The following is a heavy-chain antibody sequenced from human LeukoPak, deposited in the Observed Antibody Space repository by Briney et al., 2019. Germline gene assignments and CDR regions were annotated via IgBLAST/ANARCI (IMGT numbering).Heavy chain of an antibody. J-gene: IGHJ3*02. D-gene: IGHD4-17*01. Sequence: GGSLRLSCAASGLTFSNYAMTWVRQAPGKGLEYVSSIRGSGGNTYYADSVKGRFTISRDNSKNTLYLQMNSLRAEDTAVYYCAKDPNGDYVGAFDIWGQGTMVTVSS. CDR2: IRGSGGNT. CDR3: AKDPNGDYVGAFDI. CDR1: GLTFSNYA. V-gene: IGHV3-23*01.